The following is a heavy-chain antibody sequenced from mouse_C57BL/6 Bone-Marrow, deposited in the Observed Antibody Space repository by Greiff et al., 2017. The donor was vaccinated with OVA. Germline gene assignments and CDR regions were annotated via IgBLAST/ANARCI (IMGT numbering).Heavy chain of an antibody. CDR3: ARSTTVVDFDY. CDR2: IYPGGGYT. CDR1: GYTFTNYW. Sequence: QVQLQQSGAELVRPGPSVKMSCKASGYTFTNYWIGWAKQRPGHGLEWIGDIYPGGGYTNYNEKFKGKATLTADKSSSTAYMQFSSLTSEDSAIYYCARSTTVVDFDYWGQGTTLTVSS. V-gene: IGHV1-63*01. J-gene: IGHJ2*01. D-gene: IGHD1-1*01.